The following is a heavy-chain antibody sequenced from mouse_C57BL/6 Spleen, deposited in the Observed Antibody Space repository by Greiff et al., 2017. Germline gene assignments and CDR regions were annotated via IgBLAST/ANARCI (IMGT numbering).Heavy chain of an antibody. CDR3: ARGSGYFYYAMDY. J-gene: IGHJ4*01. V-gene: IGHV3-6*01. D-gene: IGHD3-2*02. CDR1: GYSITSGYY. CDR2: ISYDGSN. Sequence: EVQLQESGPGLVKPSQSLSLTCSVTGYSITSGYYWNWIRQFPGNKLEWMGYISYDGSNNYNPSLKNRISITRDTSKNQFFLKLNSVTTEDTATYYCARGSGYFYYAMDYWGQGTSVTVSS.